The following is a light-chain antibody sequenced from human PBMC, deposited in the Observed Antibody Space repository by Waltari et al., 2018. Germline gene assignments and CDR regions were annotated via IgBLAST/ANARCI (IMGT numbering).Light chain of an antibody. CDR3: QHYDNLLLT. CDR1: QDIANY. J-gene: IGKJ4*01. Sequence: DIQMTQSPSSLSASVGDRVTISCQASQDIANYLNWYQQKPGKAPKLLIYLASNLETGVPSRFSGSGSGAYFTFTISSLQPEDIATYYCQHYDNLLLTFGGGTKVGIK. CDR2: LAS. V-gene: IGKV1-33*01.